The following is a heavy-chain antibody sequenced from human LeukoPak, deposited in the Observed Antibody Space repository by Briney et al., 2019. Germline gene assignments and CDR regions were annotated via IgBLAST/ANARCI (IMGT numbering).Heavy chain of an antibody. CDR3: AREGYGDYHTKTYFDY. V-gene: IGHV3-7*01. CDR2: IKQDGSEK. J-gene: IGHJ4*02. CDR1: GFTFSSYW. D-gene: IGHD4-17*01. Sequence: GGSLRLSCAASGFTFSSYWMSWVRQAPGKGLEWVANIKQDGSEKYYVDSVKGRFTISRDNAKNSLYLQMNSLRAEDTAVYYCAREGYGDYHTKTYFDYRGQGTLVTVSS.